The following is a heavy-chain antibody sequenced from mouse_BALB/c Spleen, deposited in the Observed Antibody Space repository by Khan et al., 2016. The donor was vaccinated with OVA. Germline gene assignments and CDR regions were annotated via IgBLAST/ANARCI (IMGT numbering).Heavy chain of an antibody. J-gene: IGHJ3*01. V-gene: IGHV3-2*02. Sequence: EVQLQESGPGLVKPSQSLSLTCTVTGYSITSDYVWNWIRQFPGNKLEWMGYISYSGSTSYTPSLKSRFSITRDTSKNQFFLQLNSMTTEDTATYNCTRGSANWGQGTLVTVSA. CDR1: GYSITSDYV. CDR3: TRGSAN. CDR2: ISYSGST.